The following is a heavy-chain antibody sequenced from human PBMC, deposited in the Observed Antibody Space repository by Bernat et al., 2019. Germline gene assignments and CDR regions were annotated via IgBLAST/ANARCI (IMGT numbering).Heavy chain of an antibody. CDR3: AKDSWNYRISPETYYYYGMDV. CDR2: ISYDGSNK. D-gene: IGHD1-7*01. Sequence: QVQLVESGGGVVQPGRSLRLSCAASGFTFSSYGTHWVRQAPGKGLEWVAVISYDGSNKYYADSVKGRFTISRDNSKNTLYLQMNSLRAEDTAVYYCAKDSWNYRISPETYYYYGMDVWGQGTTVTVSS. J-gene: IGHJ6*02. CDR1: GFTFSSYG. V-gene: IGHV3-30*18.